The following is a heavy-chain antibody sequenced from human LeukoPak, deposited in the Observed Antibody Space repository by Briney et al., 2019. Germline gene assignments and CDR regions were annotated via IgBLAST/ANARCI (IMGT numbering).Heavy chain of an antibody. J-gene: IGHJ4*02. Sequence: ASVKVSCKVSGYTLTELSIHWVRQAPGKGLEWMGGFDPEDGETIYTQKFQGRVTITEDTSTDTAYMELSSLRSEDTAVYYCATYLGYCSGGRCYTFDYWGQGTLVTVSS. V-gene: IGHV1-24*01. D-gene: IGHD2-15*01. CDR3: ATYLGYCSGGRCYTFDY. CDR2: FDPEDGET. CDR1: GYTLTELS.